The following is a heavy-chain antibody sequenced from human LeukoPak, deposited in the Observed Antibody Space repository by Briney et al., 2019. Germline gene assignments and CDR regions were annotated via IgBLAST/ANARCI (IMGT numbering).Heavy chain of an antibody. V-gene: IGHV4-39*02. Sequence: SETLSLTCTVSGVSISSSNYYWGWIRQAPGKGLEWIGNIYYSGSTYYNPSIKSRVTISVDTSKNHCSLKLSSVIAADTAVYYCGRLVAVAGVFDYWGQGTLVTVSS. CDR3: GRLVAVAGVFDY. J-gene: IGHJ4*02. CDR1: GVSISSSNYY. CDR2: IYYSGST. D-gene: IGHD6-19*01.